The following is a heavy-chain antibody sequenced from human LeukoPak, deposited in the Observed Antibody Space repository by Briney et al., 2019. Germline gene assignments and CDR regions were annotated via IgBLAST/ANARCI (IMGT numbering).Heavy chain of an antibody. CDR3: ARELRVSNYGMDV. CDR1: GFTFSSYT. J-gene: IGHJ6*02. V-gene: IGHV3-21*01. Sequence: GALRLSCAASGFTFSSYTMNWVRQAPGKGLEWVSSISSSSSYIYYADSVKGRFTISRDNAKNSLYLQMNSLRAEDTAVYYCARELRVSNYGMDVWGQGTTVTVSS. CDR2: ISSSSSYI.